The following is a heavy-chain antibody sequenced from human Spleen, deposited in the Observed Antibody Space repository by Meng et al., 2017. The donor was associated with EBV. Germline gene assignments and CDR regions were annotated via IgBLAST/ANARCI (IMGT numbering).Heavy chain of an antibody. D-gene: IGHD5-18*01. Sequence: QLQRQESCPGLLKPSGTVSRSCAVSGGSISRGHWWSWVRQPPGKGLEWIGEIHQSGSTNYNPSLKSRVTISLDMSKNQFSLKLSSVTAADTAVYYCAGGPTAMVTYFDYWGQGTLVTVSS. V-gene: IGHV4-4*02. CDR1: GGSISRGHW. CDR3: AGGPTAMVTYFDY. CDR2: IHQSGST. J-gene: IGHJ4*02.